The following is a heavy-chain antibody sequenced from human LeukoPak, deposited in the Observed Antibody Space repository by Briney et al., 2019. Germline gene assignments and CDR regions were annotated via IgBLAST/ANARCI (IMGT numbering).Heavy chain of an antibody. CDR3: ASSGYSPPGY. CDR2: ISYDGSNK. D-gene: IGHD3-22*01. J-gene: IGHJ4*02. V-gene: IGHV3-30*03. CDR1: GFTFSSYG. Sequence: PGRSLRLSCAASGFTFSSYGVHWVRQAPGKGLEWVAVISYDGSNKYYADSVKGRFTISRDNAKKSLYLEMNSLRAEDTATCYCASSGYSPPGYWGQGTLVTVSS.